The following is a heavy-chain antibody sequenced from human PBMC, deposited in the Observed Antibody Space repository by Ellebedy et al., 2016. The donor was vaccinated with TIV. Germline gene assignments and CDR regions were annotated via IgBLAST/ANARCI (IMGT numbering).Heavy chain of an antibody. CDR3: ARTGYGYHGMDV. V-gene: IGHV3-7*03. CDR2: IDQNGADK. Sequence: GESLKISCAASGFTFSNPWMSWLRQAPGRELEFVAHIDQNGADKHFVDSVKGRFTISRDNAKSTLFLQMNSLRAEDTAVYYCARTGYGYHGMDVWGQGTTVTVSS. CDR1: GFTFSNPW. J-gene: IGHJ6*02. D-gene: IGHD5-12*01.